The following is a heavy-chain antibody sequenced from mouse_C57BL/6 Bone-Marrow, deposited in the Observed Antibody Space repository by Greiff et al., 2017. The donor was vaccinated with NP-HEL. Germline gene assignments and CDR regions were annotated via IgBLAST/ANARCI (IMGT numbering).Heavy chain of an antibody. CDR1: GFTFSDAW. Sequence: EVQLVESGGGLVQPGGSMKLSCAASGFTFSDAWMDWVRQSPEKGLEWVAEIRNKANNHATYYAESVKGRFTISRDDSKSSVYLQMNSLRAEDTGIYYCTRVTAYYFDYWGQGTTLTVSS. V-gene: IGHV6-6*01. CDR2: IRNKANNHAT. CDR3: TRVTAYYFDY. J-gene: IGHJ2*01. D-gene: IGHD1-2*01.